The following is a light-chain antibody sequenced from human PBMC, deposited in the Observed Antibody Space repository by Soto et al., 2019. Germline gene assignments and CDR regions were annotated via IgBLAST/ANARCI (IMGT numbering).Light chain of an antibody. CDR2: DAS. Sequence: VWRQPRAPLSVTQGARDPLSWRASQSVSRNLAWYQQKPGQAPRLLIYDASTRATGIPDRFSGGGSGTEFTLTISSLQSEDLVVYYCQQYNSWPPITVGQGTRLENK. CDR1: QSVSRN. J-gene: IGKJ5*01. CDR3: QQYNSWPPIT. V-gene: IGKV3-15*01.